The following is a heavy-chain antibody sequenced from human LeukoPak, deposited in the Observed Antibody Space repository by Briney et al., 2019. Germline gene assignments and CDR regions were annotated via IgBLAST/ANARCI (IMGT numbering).Heavy chain of an antibody. D-gene: IGHD3-3*01. V-gene: IGHV1-46*01. CDR2: INPSGGST. J-gene: IGHJ5*02. Sequence: GASVTVSCKSSGYTFTSYYMHRVRQPPGQGLEWMGLINPSGGSTSYAQKFQGRVTMTRDMSTSTVYMELSSLRSEDTAVYYCAKPYYDFWSGYSNDNWFDPWGQGTLVTVSS. CDR3: AKPYYDFWSGYSNDNWFDP. CDR1: GYTFTSYY.